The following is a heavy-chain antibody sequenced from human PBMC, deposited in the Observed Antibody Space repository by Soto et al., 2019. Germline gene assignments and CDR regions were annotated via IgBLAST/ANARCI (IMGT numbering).Heavy chain of an antibody. J-gene: IGHJ3*02. CDR3: ARTYDDSGPNSGGYGFDI. D-gene: IGHD3-22*01. Sequence: SETLSLTCTVSGGSVSTYYWSWIRQPPEKGLEWITYIYYSGSTSYNPSLKSRVTISLDTSKNQFSLKLSSVTAADTAVYYFARTYDDSGPNSGGYGFDIWGPGTMVTVSS. CDR2: IYYSGST. V-gene: IGHV4-59*02. CDR1: GGSVSTYY.